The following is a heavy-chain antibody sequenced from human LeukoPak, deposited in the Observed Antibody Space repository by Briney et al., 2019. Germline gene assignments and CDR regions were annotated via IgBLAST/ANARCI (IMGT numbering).Heavy chain of an antibody. Sequence: ASVKVSCKVSGYILTELSIHWVRQAPGKGLEWMGGFDPQYGEGVYAQKFLGRVTTTEDTSTDTAYMELRSLSSDDTAVYYCATGAYTSGSFYFGDIFNWGQGTLVTVSS. CDR2: FDPQYGEG. CDR3: ATGAYTSGSFYFGDIFN. V-gene: IGHV1-24*01. CDR1: GYILTELS. J-gene: IGHJ4*02. D-gene: IGHD3-10*01.